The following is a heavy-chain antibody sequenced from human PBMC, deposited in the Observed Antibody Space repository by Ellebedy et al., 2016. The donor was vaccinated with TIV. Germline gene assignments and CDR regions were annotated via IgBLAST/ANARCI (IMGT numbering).Heavy chain of an antibody. D-gene: IGHD4-17*01. CDR2: ISWNSGSI. J-gene: IGHJ4*02. CDR1: GFTFDDYA. Sequence: GGSLRLSXAASGFTFDDYAMHWVRQAPGKGLEWVSGISWNSGSIGYADSVKGRFTISRDNAKNSLYLQMNSLRAEDTALYYCAKDSRVDYGDYVGVFDYWGQGTLVTVSS. V-gene: IGHV3-9*01. CDR3: AKDSRVDYGDYVGVFDY.